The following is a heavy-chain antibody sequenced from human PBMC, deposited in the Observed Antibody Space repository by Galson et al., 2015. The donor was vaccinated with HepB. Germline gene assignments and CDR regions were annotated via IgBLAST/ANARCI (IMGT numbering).Heavy chain of an antibody. J-gene: IGHJ6*02. V-gene: IGHV3-7*01. CDR3: VRAYAMDV. Sequence: SLRLSCAASGFTFSTYWMNWVRQAPGKGLEWVVNIKQDGSEKYYVDSVKGRFTISRDNAKNSLFLQMYSLRAGDTAVYYCVRAYAMDVWGQGTTVTVSS. CDR1: GFTFSTYW. CDR2: IKQDGSEK.